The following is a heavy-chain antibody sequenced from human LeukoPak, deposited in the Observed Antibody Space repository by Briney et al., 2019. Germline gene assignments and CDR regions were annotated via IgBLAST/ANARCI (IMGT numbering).Heavy chain of an antibody. CDR3: ASAPILAYCGGDCYAGAFDI. CDR2: INPSGGST. J-gene: IGHJ3*02. D-gene: IGHD2-21*02. CDR1: GYTFTSYY. Sequence: GASVKVSCKASGYTFTSYYMHWVRQAPGQGLEWMGIINPSGGSTSYAQKFQGRVTMTRDMSTSTVYMELSSLRSEDTAVYYCASAPILAYCGGDCYAGAFDIWGQGTMVTVSS. V-gene: IGHV1-46*01.